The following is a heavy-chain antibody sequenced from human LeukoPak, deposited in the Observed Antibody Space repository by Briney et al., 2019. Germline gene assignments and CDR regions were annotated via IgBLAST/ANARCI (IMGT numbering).Heavy chain of an antibody. D-gene: IGHD2-2*01. CDR3: ARSNSQLLRYHYYYYYMDV. CDR1: GYTFTSYD. CDR2: MNPNSGNT. Sequence: GASVKVSCKASGYTFTSYDINWVRQATGQGLEWMGWMNPNSGNTGYAQKFQGRVTITRNTSISTAYMELSSLRSEDTAVYYCARSNSQLLRYHYYYYYMDVWGKGTTVTVSS. J-gene: IGHJ6*03. V-gene: IGHV1-8*03.